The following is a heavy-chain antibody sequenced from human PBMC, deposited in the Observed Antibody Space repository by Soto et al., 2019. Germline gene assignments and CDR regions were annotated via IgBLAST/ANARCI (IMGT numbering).Heavy chain of an antibody. Sequence: PSETLSLTCTVSRDSIRNYYWSWIRQPPGKRLEWIGYRYNTGSTNYSPSLRSRVTISVDTSKNQFSLKLTSLSAADTAVYYCARARYRGAADHWGQGTLVTVSS. V-gene: IGHV4-59*01. J-gene: IGHJ4*02. CDR1: RDSIRNYY. CDR2: RYNTGST. D-gene: IGHD1-26*01. CDR3: ARARYRGAADH.